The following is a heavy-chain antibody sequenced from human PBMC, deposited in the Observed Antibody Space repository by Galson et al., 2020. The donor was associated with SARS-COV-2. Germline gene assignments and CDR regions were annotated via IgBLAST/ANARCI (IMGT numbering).Heavy chain of an antibody. D-gene: IGHD2-2*01. CDR1: GGSISSYY. CDR3: AREEWDSGYWSSTSCLNAPPSQGYYYYGMDV. V-gene: IGHV4-4*07. Sequence: EPSETLSLTCTVSGGSISSYYWSWIRQPAGKGLEWIGRIYTSGSTNYNPSLKSRVTMSVDTSKNQFSLRLSSVTAADTAVYYCAREEWDSGYWSSTSCLNAPPSQGYYYYGMDVWGQGTTVTVSS. CDR2: IYTSGST. J-gene: IGHJ6*02.